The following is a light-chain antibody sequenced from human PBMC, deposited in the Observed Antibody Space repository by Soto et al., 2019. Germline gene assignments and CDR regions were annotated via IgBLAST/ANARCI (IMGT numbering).Light chain of an antibody. J-gene: IGKJ1*01. V-gene: IGKV3-15*01. CDR2: DAS. Sequence: EIVMTQSPATLSVSPGERATLSCRASQSVSSNLAWYHQRPGQAPRLLIYDASTRATGVPARFSGTGSGTEFTLTISGLPSEDVAGYYCQPYHTWPTFGQGTKVEIK. CDR1: QSVSSN. CDR3: QPYHTWPT.